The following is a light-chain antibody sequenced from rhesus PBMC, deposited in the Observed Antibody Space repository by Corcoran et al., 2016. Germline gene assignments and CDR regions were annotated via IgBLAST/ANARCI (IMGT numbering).Light chain of an antibody. CDR3: QHNYGTPGT. Sequence: DIQMTQSPSSLSASVGDRVTITCRASENVNNYLNWYQQKPGKAPKLLIYKASTLQSGVPTRFSGSGSGTDYTFTSISLQSEDVATYYCQHNYGTPGTFGQGTKVEIK. V-gene: IGKV1-74*01. J-gene: IGKJ1*01. CDR2: KAS. CDR1: ENVNNY.